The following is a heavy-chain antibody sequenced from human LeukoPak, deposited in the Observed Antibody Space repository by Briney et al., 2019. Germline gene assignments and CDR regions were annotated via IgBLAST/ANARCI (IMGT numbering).Heavy chain of an antibody. D-gene: IGHD3-3*01. CDR3: ARRDTRDAFDI. V-gene: IGHV4-4*07. Sequence: SETLSLTCTVSGDSISSYYWSWIRQPAGKGLEWIGRIYTSGSTYYNPSLKSRVTISVDTSKNQFSLKLSSVTAADTAVYYCARRDTRDAFDIWGQGTMVTVSS. J-gene: IGHJ3*02. CDR1: GDSISSYY. CDR2: IYTSGST.